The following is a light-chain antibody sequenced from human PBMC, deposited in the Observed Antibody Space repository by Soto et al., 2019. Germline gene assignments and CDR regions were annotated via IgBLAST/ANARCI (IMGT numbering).Light chain of an antibody. V-gene: IGLV4-69*01. CDR2: LNSDGSH. Sequence: QSVLTQSPSASASLGASVKLTCTLSSGHSSYAIAWHQQQPEKGPRYLMKLNSDGSHSKGDGIPDRFSGSSSGAERYLTISSLQSEDEADYYCQTWGTGILGVVFGGGTKVTVL. CDR3: QTWGTGILGVV. J-gene: IGLJ2*01. CDR1: SGHSSYA.